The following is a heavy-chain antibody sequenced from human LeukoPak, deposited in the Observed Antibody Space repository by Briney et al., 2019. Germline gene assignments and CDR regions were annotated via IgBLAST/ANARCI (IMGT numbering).Heavy chain of an antibody. Sequence: GSLRLSCAASGFTFSSYSMNWVRQAPGKGLECVSSISSSSSYIYYADSVKGRFTISRDNAKNSLYLQMNSLRAEDTAVYYCARPVPGGDYYDSSGSSGYWGQGTLVTVSS. CDR1: GFTFSSYS. V-gene: IGHV3-21*01. CDR2: ISSSSSYI. J-gene: IGHJ4*02. CDR3: ARPVPGGDYYDSSGSSGY. D-gene: IGHD3-22*01.